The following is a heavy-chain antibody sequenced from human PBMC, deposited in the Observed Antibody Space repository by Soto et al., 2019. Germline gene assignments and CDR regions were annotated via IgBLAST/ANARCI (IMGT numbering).Heavy chain of an antibody. V-gene: IGHV3-53*01. D-gene: IGHD3-3*01. CDR3: ARSSGRLRFLEWLSNYYYYYGMDV. CDR2: IYSGGST. CDR1: GFTVSSNY. Sequence: VGSLRLSCAASGFTVSSNYMSWVRQAPGKGLEWVSVIYSGGSTYYADSVKGRFTISRDNSKNTLYLQMNSLRAEDTAVYYCARSSGRLRFLEWLSNYYYYYGMDVWGQGTTVTVSS. J-gene: IGHJ6*02.